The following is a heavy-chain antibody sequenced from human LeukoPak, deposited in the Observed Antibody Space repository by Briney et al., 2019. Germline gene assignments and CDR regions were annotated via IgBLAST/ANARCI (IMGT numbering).Heavy chain of an antibody. CDR3: AKDRGAALDY. Sequence: GGSLRLSCTASGFTFSSYWMDWVRQAPGKGLEWVSAISGSGGSTYYADSVKGRFTISRDNSKNTLYLQMNSLRAEDTAVYYCAKDRGAALDYWGQGTLVTVSS. J-gene: IGHJ4*02. D-gene: IGHD2-15*01. CDR1: GFTFSSYW. V-gene: IGHV3-23*01. CDR2: ISGSGGST.